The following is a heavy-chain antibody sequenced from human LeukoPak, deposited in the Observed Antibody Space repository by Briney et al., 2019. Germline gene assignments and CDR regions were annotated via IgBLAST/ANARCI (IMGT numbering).Heavy chain of an antibody. V-gene: IGHV3-23*01. J-gene: IGHJ4*02. Sequence: GGSLRLSCAASEFSVGSNYMTWVRQAPGKGLEWVSAISGSSGSTYYADSVKGRFTISRDNSKNTLYLQMNSLRAEDTAVYYCARGVPYSSGWYEDYWGQGTLVTVSS. CDR1: EFSVGSNY. D-gene: IGHD6-19*01. CDR2: ISGSSGST. CDR3: ARGVPYSSGWYEDY.